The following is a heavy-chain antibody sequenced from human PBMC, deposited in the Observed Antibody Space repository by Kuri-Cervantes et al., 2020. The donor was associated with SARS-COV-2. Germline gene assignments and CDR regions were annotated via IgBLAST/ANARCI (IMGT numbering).Heavy chain of an antibody. D-gene: IGHD1-1*01. CDR1: GYSISSGYY. CDR3: ASAANFNAFDI. J-gene: IGHJ3*02. CDR2: IYYSGST. V-gene: IGHV4-61*01. Sequence: SQTLSLTCAVSGYSISSGYYWAWVRQPPGKGLGWIGYIYYSGSTNYNPSLKSRVTISVDTSKNQFSLKLSSVTAADTAVYYCASAANFNAFDIWGQGTMVTVSS.